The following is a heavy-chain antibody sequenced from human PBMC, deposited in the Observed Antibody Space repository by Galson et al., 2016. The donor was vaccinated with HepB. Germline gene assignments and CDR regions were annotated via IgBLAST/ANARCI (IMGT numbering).Heavy chain of an antibody. Sequence: SVKVSCKASGYTFTGYYMHWVRRAPGQGLEWMGRINPNSGGTHYAQKFQGRVTMTRDTSISTASKELSSLRSDDTAIYYCARDDDMWARRSAMDVWGQGTTVTVSS. D-gene: IGHD1-1*01. J-gene: IGHJ6*02. CDR3: ARDDDMWARRSAMDV. CDR2: INPNSGGT. CDR1: GYTFTGYY. V-gene: IGHV1-2*06.